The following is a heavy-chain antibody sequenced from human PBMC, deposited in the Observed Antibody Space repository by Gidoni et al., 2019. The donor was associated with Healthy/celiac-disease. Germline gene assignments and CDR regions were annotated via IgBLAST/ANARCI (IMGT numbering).Heavy chain of an antibody. CDR1: GDTFTGYD. V-gene: IGHV1-2*04. J-gene: IGHJ3*02. D-gene: IGHD3-9*01. Sequence: QVQLVQPGAAVKKPGAAVKGPCKASGDTFTGYDMHWVRQAPGQGLEWMGWINPNSGGTNYAQKFQGWVTMTRDTSISTAYMELSRLRSDDTAVYYCAREPLNYDILTAEGNAFDIWGQGTMVTVSS. CDR3: AREPLNYDILTAEGNAFDI. CDR2: INPNSGGT.